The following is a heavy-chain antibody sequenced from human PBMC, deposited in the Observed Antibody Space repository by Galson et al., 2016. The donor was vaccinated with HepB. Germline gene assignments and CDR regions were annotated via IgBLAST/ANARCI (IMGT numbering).Heavy chain of an antibody. Sequence: SLRLSCAASGFSISTYSMNWVRQAPGKGLEWVSYISSSSRTKYYAGSVKGRFTISRDNAKNSLSLQMNSLRDEDTAVYYCARDVFEENYNFDCWGQGTLVTVSS. CDR1: GFSISTYS. D-gene: IGHD5-24*01. V-gene: IGHV3-48*02. CDR2: ISSSSRTK. J-gene: IGHJ4*02. CDR3: ARDVFEENYNFDC.